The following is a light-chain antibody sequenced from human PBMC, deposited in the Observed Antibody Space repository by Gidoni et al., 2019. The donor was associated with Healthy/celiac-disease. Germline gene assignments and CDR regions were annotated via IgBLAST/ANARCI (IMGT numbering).Light chain of an antibody. CDR3: QQSNNCPRT. CDR2: GAS. J-gene: IGKJ1*01. CDR1: KSVSSN. Sequence: PGERATLSCRASKSVSSNLAWYQQKPGQAPRLLIYGASTRSTGIPARFSGSGSWTEFTLTISSLQSEYFAVYYCQQSNNCPRTFGQGTKVEIK. V-gene: IGKV3-15*01.